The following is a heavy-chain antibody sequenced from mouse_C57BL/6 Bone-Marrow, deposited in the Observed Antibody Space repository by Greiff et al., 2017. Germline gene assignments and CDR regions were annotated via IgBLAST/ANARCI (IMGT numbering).Heavy chain of an antibody. Sequence: QLQQSGAELVKPGASVKLSCTASGFNITDYYMHWVKQRTEQGLEWIGRIDPEDGEPNYAPKFQGKATITADTTSNTAYLQLSSLTSEDTAVYNCAPISYVNYYAMDYWGQGTSVTVSS. D-gene: IGHD2-1*01. CDR2: IDPEDGEP. J-gene: IGHJ4*01. CDR3: APISYVNYYAMDY. CDR1: GFNITDYY. V-gene: IGHV14-2*01.